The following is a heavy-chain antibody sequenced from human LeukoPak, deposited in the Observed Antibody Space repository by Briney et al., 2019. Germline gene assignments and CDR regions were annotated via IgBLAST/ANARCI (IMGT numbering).Heavy chain of an antibody. CDR2: INTNTGNP. CDR1: GYTFTSYA. CDR3: AIQQKPRIAAAGSPIDY. J-gene: IGHJ4*02. Sequence: ASVKVSCKASGYTFTSYAMNWVRQAPGQGLEWMGWINTNTGNPTYAQGFTGRFVFSLDTSVSTAYLQISSLKAEDTAVYYCAIQQKPRIAAAGSPIDYWGQGTLVTVSS. V-gene: IGHV7-4-1*02. D-gene: IGHD6-13*01.